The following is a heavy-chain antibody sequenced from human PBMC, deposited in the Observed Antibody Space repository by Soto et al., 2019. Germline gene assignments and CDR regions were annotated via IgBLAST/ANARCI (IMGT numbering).Heavy chain of an antibody. J-gene: IGHJ4*02. CDR2: IYYSGST. Sequence: QVQLQESGPGLVKPSQTLSLTCTVSGGSISSGGYYWSWIRQHPGKGLERIGYIYYSGSTYYNPSLKTRVTISVDTSKNQFSLKLSSVTAADTAVYYCARAYYDSSGYYSTPFDYWGQGTLVTVSS. CDR3: ARAYYDSSGYYSTPFDY. D-gene: IGHD3-22*01. CDR1: GGSISSGGYY. V-gene: IGHV4-31*03.